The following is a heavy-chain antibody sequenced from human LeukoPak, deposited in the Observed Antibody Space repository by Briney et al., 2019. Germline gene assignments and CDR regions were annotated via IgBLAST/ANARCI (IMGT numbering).Heavy chain of an antibody. CDR2: MNPNSGNT. Sequence: GASVKVSCKASGYTFTSYDINWVGQATGQGQEWMGWMNPNSGNTGYAQKIQGRVTMTRNTSISTAYVELSSLRSADTAVYYCARGRTAAGTWLVFDYWGQGTLVTVSS. J-gene: IGHJ4*02. D-gene: IGHD6-13*01. CDR3: ARGRTAAGTWLVFDY. CDR1: GYTFTSYD. V-gene: IGHV1-8*01.